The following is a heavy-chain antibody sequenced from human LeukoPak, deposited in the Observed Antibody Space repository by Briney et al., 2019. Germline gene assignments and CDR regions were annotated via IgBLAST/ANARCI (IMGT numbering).Heavy chain of an antibody. V-gene: IGHV1-8*01. CDR1: GYTFTSYD. D-gene: IGHD6-13*01. Sequence: ASVKVSCKASGYTFTSYDINWVRQATGQGLEWMGWMNPNSGNIGYAQKFQGRVTMTEDTSTDTAYMELSSLRSEDTAVYYCAARYSSRGFDYWGQGTLVTVSS. J-gene: IGHJ4*02. CDR2: MNPNSGNI. CDR3: AARYSSRGFDY.